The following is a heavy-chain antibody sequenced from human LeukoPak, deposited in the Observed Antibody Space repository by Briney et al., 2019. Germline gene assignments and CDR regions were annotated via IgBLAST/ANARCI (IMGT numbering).Heavy chain of an antibody. D-gene: IGHD3-3*01. CDR1: RYTFSGYY. J-gene: IGHJ4*02. Sequence: ALVKGSCKASRYTFSGYYMLWVRQVPGQGLLWIVWFNSNSGATNYAQKFQGRVTTTKDTSISTDYMELSRLRSDDTAVYYCARGRQVYNFWSGYYNFWGQGTLVTVSS. CDR2: FNSNSGAT. V-gene: IGHV1-2*02. CDR3: ARGRQVYNFWSGYYNF.